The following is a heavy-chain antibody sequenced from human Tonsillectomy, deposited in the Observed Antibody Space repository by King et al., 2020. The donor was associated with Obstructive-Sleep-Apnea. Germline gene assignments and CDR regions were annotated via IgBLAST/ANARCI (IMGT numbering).Heavy chain of an antibody. V-gene: IGHV3-21*06. J-gene: IGHJ4*02. Sequence: QLVQSGGGLVKPGGSLRLSCAASGFSFNTYSMTWVRQAPSKGLEWVSSISKSSTYVFYGDSLKGRFTTSRDNAKSSLFLQMNSLRAEDTAVYYCARDRTSGWYGLVDYWGQGTLVTVSS. D-gene: IGHD6-19*01. CDR1: GFSFNTYS. CDR2: ISKSSTYV. CDR3: ARDRTSGWYGLVDY.